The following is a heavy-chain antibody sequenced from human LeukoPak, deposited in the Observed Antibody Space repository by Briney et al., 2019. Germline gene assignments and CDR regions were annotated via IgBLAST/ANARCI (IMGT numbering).Heavy chain of an antibody. V-gene: IGHV4-4*07. CDR2: IHGNGST. CDR3: ARDMVSTWPYFYSYYYMDV. D-gene: IGHD6-13*01. CDR1: GASITTYS. J-gene: IGHJ6*03. Sequence: SETLSLTCTVSGASITTYSWNWIRQPAGKGLEWIGRIHGNGSTNYNPSLKSRVTMSLDTSKSRFSLKLPSVTAADTALYYCARDMVSTWPYFYSYYYMDVWGQGTTVAVSS.